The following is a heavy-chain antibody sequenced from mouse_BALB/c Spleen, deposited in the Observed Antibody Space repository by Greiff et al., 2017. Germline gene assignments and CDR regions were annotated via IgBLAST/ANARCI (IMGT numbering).Heavy chain of an antibody. Sequence: VKLQQPGAELVKPGASVKLSCKASGYTFTSYWMHWVKQRPGQGLEWIGEIDPSDSYTNYNQKFKGKATLTVDKSSSTAYMQLSSLTSEDSAVYYCARGAYYYGSRPYWYFDVWGAGTTVTVSS. D-gene: IGHD1-1*01. CDR1: GYTFTSYW. CDR2: IDPSDSYT. CDR3: ARGAYYYGSRPYWYFDV. J-gene: IGHJ1*01. V-gene: IGHV1-69*02.